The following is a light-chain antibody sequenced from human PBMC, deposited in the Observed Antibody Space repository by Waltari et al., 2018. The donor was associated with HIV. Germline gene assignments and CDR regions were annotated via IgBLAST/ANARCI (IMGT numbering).Light chain of an antibody. CDR3: AAWDDSLNGHWV. CDR1: SSHIGSNF. V-gene: IGLV1-44*01. J-gene: IGLJ3*02. CDR2: RNN. Sequence: QSVLTQPPSASGTPGQRVTIPCSGCSSHIGSNFVIWYQQLPGTAPKLPMYRNNQRPSGVPDRFSGSKSGTSASLAISGLQSEDEADYYCAAWDDSLNGHWVFGGGTKVTVL.